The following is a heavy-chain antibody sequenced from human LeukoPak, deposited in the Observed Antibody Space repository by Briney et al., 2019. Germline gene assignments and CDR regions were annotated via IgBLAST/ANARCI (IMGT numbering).Heavy chain of an antibody. D-gene: IGHD2-21*01. Sequence: ASVKVSCKASGYTFTTYYIHWVRQAPGQRLEWMGWISTNKGNTDYAQKFQVRVTMTSDMSISTAYMELSRLRSDDTAVYYCARDLGHIKGWHFDYWGQGTLVTVSS. CDR3: ARDLGHIKGWHFDY. J-gene: IGHJ4*02. CDR1: GYTFTTYY. V-gene: IGHV1-2*02. CDR2: ISTNKGNT.